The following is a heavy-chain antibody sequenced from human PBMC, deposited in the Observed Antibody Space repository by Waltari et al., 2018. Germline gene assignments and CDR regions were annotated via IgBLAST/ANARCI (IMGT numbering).Heavy chain of an antibody. CDR1: GGYIRTYY. Sequence: QVQLQESGPGLVKPSETLPLTCTVAGGYIRTYYWSWIRQPAGKGLEWLGRIYTSGNTNYNPSLKSRVTMSVDTSKNQFSLKLSSVTAADTAIYYCARSYGSGTYLFDPWGQGTLVTVSS. D-gene: IGHD3-10*01. J-gene: IGHJ5*02. CDR2: IYTSGNT. CDR3: ARSYGSGTYLFDP. V-gene: IGHV4-4*07.